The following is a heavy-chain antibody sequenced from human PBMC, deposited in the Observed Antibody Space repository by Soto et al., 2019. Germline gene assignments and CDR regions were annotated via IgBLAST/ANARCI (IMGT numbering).Heavy chain of an antibody. CDR2: IWFDGSKK. Sequence: QVQLVESGGGVVQPGRSLRLSCAASGFAFSTYAMHWVRQTPGKGLEWVAIIWFDGSKKYYGDSVEGRFTISRDNSKNKLNLQLNSLRAEDTAVYSCARGGINGWSLDYWGQGTLVTVSS. D-gene: IGHD6-19*01. J-gene: IGHJ4*02. CDR1: GFAFSTYA. V-gene: IGHV3-33*01. CDR3: ARGGINGWSLDY.